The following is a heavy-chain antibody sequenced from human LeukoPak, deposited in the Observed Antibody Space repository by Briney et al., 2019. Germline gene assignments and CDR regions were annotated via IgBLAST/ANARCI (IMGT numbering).Heavy chain of an antibody. J-gene: IGHJ4*02. CDR1: GYTFATYS. CDR2: ISGYSGST. D-gene: IGHD6-19*01. V-gene: IGHV1-18*01. CDR3: ARGHSSGRDYYFDT. Sequence: ASVKVSCKTSGYTFATYSINWVRQAPGQELEWMGWISGYSGSTNYAQKLQGRVTMTTDTSTTTAYMELRSLKSDDTAVYYCARGHSSGRDYYFDTWGQGTLVTVSS.